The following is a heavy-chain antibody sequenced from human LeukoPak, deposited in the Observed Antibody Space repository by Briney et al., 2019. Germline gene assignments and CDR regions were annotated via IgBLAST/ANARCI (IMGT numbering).Heavy chain of an antibody. CDR1: GYSVSSGGHY. V-gene: IGHV4-39*01. J-gene: IGHJ4*02. Sequence: SETLSLTCTVSGYSVSSGGHYWVWVRQPPGKGLDWLVAISYSANSYYSPSHKSRVTISIDMSKNQFSLRLSSVTAADTAFYYCARQCSSISCPIDYWGQGNLVTVSS. D-gene: IGHD2-2*01. CDR2: ISYSANS. CDR3: ARQCSSISCPIDY.